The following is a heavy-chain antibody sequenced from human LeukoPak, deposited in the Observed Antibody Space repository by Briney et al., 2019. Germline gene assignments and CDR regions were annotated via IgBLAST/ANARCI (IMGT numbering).Heavy chain of an antibody. V-gene: IGHV4-34*01. CDR2: INHSGST. CDR1: GGSFSGYY. CDR3: ARCRGSTSYSDY. J-gene: IGHJ4*02. D-gene: IGHD2-2*01. Sequence: SETLSLTCAVYGGSFSGYYWSWIRQPPGKGLEWIGEINHSGSTNYNPSLKSRVTISVDTSKNQFSLKLSSVTAADTAVYYCARCRGSTSYSDYWGQGTLVTVSS.